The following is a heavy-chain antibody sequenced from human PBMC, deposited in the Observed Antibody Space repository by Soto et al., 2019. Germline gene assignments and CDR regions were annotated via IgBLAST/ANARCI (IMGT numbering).Heavy chain of an antibody. CDR2: IYYSGST. CDR1: GGSISSDH. Sequence: SETLSLTCTVSGGSISSDHWSWIRQAPGKGLEWIGYIYYSGSTNYNPSLKSRVTISVDTSKNQFSLRLSSVTAADTAVYYCARGFRFCSGGSCYSGWFDPWGQGTLVTVSS. D-gene: IGHD2-15*01. CDR3: ARGFRFCSGGSCYSGWFDP. V-gene: IGHV4-59*12. J-gene: IGHJ5*02.